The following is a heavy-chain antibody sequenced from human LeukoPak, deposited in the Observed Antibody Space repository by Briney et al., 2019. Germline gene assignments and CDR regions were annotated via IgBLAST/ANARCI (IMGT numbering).Heavy chain of an antibody. D-gene: IGHD6-6*01. Sequence: SDTLSLTCAVYGGSFSDYYWSWIRQPPGKGLEWIGEINHSRSTNYNPSLKSRVTISVDTSKNQFSLKLSSVTAADTAVYYCAGSIAARLDYWGQGTLVTVSS. V-gene: IGHV4-34*01. CDR1: GGSFSDYY. CDR3: AGSIAARLDY. CDR2: INHSRST. J-gene: IGHJ4*02.